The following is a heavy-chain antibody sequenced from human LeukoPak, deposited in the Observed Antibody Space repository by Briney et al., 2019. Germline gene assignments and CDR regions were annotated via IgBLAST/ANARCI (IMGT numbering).Heavy chain of an antibody. CDR3: ARQNTPHGNFDY. J-gene: IGHJ4*02. V-gene: IGHV3-13*01. D-gene: IGHD1-26*01. CDR2: IGTAGDT. CDR1: GFTLSSYA. Sequence: AGGSLRLSCAASGFTLSSYAMHWVRHPAGKGLEWVSAIGTAGDTFYPGSVKGRFTISRENAKKSLFLQMNSLSAEDTAVYYCARQNTPHGNFDYWGQGTLVTVSS.